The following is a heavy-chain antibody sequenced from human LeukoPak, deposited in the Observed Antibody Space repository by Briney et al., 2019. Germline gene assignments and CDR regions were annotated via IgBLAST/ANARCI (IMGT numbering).Heavy chain of an antibody. CDR1: GFIFSSYS. J-gene: IGHJ4*02. V-gene: IGHV3-21*01. CDR2: ISGSSSYI. CDR3: ARDMSEYYDSSGYRVY. D-gene: IGHD3-22*01. Sequence: KSGGSLRLSCAASGFIFSSYSMNWVHQAPGKGLEWVSSISGSSSYIYYADSVKGRFTISRDNAKKSLFLQMSSLRAEDTAVYYCARDMSEYYDSSGYRVYWGQGTLVTVSS.